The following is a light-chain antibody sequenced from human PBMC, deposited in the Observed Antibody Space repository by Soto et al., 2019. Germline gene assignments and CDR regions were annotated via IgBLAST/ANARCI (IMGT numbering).Light chain of an antibody. J-gene: IGKJ1*01. CDR2: AAS. Sequence: IQLTQSPSSLSASVGDRVTITCRASQGISSYLAWYQQKPGKAPKLLIYAASTLQSGVPSRFSGSGSGTDFTLTISSLQPEYFATYYCQQLNSYPLFGQGTKVEIK. V-gene: IGKV1-9*01. CDR1: QGISSY. CDR3: QQLNSYPL.